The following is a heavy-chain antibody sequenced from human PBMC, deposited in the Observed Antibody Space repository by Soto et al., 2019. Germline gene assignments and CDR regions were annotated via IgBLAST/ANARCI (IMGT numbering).Heavy chain of an antibody. CDR3: ARWGTTGGLDV. J-gene: IGHJ4*02. V-gene: IGHV3-30*19. Sequence: QVQLVESGGGVVQPGTSLRLSCVGSGFTFRSYVIHWVRQAPGKGLEWVALTSYDGGNKYYDDSVKGRFTISRDNSRNTVDLQMDSLRLEDTALYYCARWGTTGGLDVWGQGTLVSVSS. D-gene: IGHD3-16*01. CDR2: TSYDGGNK. CDR1: GFTFRSYV.